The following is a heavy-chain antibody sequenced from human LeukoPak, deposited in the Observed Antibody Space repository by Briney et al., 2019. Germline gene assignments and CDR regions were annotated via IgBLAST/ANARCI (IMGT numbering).Heavy chain of an antibody. D-gene: IGHD2-15*01. CDR2: INPNSGGT. CDR3: AKSNAGYCSGGNCLHYYYYGMDV. V-gene: IGHV1-2*02. J-gene: IGHJ6*02. Sequence: ASVKVSCKASGYTFTGYYMHWVRQAPGQGLEWMGWINPNSGGTNYAQKFQGRVTLTRDTSISTAYMELSRLRSDDTAVYYCAKSNAGYCSGGNCLHYYYYGMDVWGQGTTVTVSS. CDR1: GYTFTGYY.